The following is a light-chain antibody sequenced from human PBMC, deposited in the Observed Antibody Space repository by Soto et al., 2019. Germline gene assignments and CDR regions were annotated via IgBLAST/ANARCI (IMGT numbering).Light chain of an antibody. CDR1: QSLLQTNGYTY. J-gene: IGKJ1*01. CDR2: LTS. CDR3: MQSLQTPPWT. Sequence: DIVMTQSPLSLPVPPGEPASISCRSSQSLLQTNGYTYLDWYLQKPGQSPQLLIYLTSIRASGVPDRFSGSGSGTEFTLKISKVEAEDVGVYYCMQSLQTPPWTFGPGTKVDI. V-gene: IGKV2-28*01.